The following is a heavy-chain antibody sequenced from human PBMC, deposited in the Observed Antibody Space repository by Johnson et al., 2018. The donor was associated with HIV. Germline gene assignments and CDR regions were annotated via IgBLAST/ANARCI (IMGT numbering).Heavy chain of an antibody. J-gene: IGHJ3*02. Sequence: QLQLLESGGGVVQPGRSLRLSCAASGFTFSSYAMHWVRQAPGKGLEWVAVISYDGSNKYYADSVKGRFTISRDNSKNTLYLQMNSLRAEDTAVYYCAKEDYYGSGSYDAFDIWGQGTMVTVSS. D-gene: IGHD3-10*01. V-gene: IGHV3-30-3*01. CDR1: GFTFSSYA. CDR3: AKEDYYGSGSYDAFDI. CDR2: ISYDGSNK.